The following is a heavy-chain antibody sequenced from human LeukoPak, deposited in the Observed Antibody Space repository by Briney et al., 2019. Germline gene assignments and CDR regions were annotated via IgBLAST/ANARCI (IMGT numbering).Heavy chain of an antibody. J-gene: IGHJ6*03. Sequence: GESLKISCKGSGYSFSTYWIGWVRQVPGKGLEWMGIIYPGDSDTRYSPSFQGQVTISADKSISTAYLQWSSLKASDTAMYYCARQQLTYYYDSSGLGPYYYYYYYMDVWGKGTTVTVSS. V-gene: IGHV5-51*01. D-gene: IGHD3-22*01. CDR1: GYSFSTYW. CDR3: ARQQLTYYYDSSGLGPYYYYYYYMDV. CDR2: IYPGDSDT.